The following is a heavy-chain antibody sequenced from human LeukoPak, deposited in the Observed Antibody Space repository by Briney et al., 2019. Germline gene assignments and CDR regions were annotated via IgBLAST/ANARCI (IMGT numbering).Heavy chain of an antibody. CDR3: ARERWLRLDY. Sequence: SETLSLTCTVSGGSISSSSYYWGWIRQPPGKGLEWIGSVYYSGSTYYNPSLKSRVTISVDTSKNQFSLKLSSVTAADTAVYYCARERWLRLDYWGQGTLVTVSS. J-gene: IGHJ4*02. CDR2: VYYSGST. V-gene: IGHV4-39*02. CDR1: GGSISSSSYY. D-gene: IGHD5-12*01.